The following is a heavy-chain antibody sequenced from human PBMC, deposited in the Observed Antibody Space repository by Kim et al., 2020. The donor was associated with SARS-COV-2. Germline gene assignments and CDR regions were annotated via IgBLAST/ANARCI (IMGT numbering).Heavy chain of an antibody. V-gene: IGHV1-8*01. D-gene: IGHD6-19*01. CDR2: MNPNSGNT. CDR3: ARGQWLVTFSSYYYYMDV. J-gene: IGHJ6*03. CDR1: GYTFTSYD. Sequence: ASVKVSCKASGYTFTSYDINWVRQATGQGLEWMGWMNPNSGNTGYAQKFQGRVTMTRNTSISTAYMELSSLRSEDTAVYYCARGQWLVTFSSYYYYMDVWGKGTTVTVSS.